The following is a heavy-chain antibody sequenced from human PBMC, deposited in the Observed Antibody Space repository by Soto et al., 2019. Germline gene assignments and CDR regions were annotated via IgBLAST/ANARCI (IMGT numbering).Heavy chain of an antibody. CDR2: LYSGGRI. Sequence: HPGGSLRLSCAASGFTVSDNYITWVRQAPGRGLEWVSLLYSGGRIYYADSVKGRFTISRDTSKKTLYLQMNSLRTEDTAVYYCARSDPGYAYGLNVWGQGTTVTVSS. CDR3: ARSDPGYAYGLNV. D-gene: IGHD5-18*01. V-gene: IGHV3-53*01. J-gene: IGHJ6*02. CDR1: GFTVSDNY.